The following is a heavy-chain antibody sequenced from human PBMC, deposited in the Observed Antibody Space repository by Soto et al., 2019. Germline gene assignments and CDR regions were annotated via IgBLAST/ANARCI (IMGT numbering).Heavy chain of an antibody. CDR3: ARVRPAPDY. D-gene: IGHD2-2*01. CDR2: ISSSSSTI. V-gene: IGHV3-48*01. CDR1: GFTFSSYS. J-gene: IGHJ4*02. Sequence: EVQLVESGGGLVQPGGSMRLSCAASGFTFSSYSMNWVRQAPGKGLEWVSYISSSSSTIYYADSVKGRFTISRDNSKNTLYLQMNSLRAEDTAVYYCARVRPAPDYWGQGTLVTVSS.